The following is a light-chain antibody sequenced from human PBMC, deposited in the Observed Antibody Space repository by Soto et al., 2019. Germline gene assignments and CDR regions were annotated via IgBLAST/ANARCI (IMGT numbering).Light chain of an antibody. CDR1: QSVSSSY. CDR2: GAS. V-gene: IGKV3-20*01. CDR3: HQYCSSPWT. Sequence: EIVLTQSPGTLSLSPGERATLSCRASQSVSSSYLAWYQQKPGQAPRPLIYGASSRAIGIPDRFSGSGSGTDFTLTISRLEPEDFAVYYCHQYCSSPWTFGQGTKVEIK. J-gene: IGKJ1*01.